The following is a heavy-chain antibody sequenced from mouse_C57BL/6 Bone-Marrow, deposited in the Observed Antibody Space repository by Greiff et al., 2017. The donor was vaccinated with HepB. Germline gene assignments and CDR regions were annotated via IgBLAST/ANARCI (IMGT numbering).Heavy chain of an antibody. CDR2: ISSGSSTI. Sequence: EVQLVESGGGLVKPGGSLKLSCAASGFTFSDYGMHWVRQAPEQGLEWVAYISSGSSTIYYADTVKGRFTISRDNAKNTLFLQMTSLRSEDTAMYYCARPEGTWFAYWGQGTLVTVSA. CDR1: GFTFSDYG. J-gene: IGHJ3*01. V-gene: IGHV5-17*01. CDR3: ARPEGTWFAY.